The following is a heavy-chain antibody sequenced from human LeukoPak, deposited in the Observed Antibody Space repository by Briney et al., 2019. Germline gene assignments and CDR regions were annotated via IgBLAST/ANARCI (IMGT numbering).Heavy chain of an antibody. CDR3: ARVGSSGGRSYDAFDI. Sequence: SETLSLTCTVSGNSISSGDNYWSWIRQPPGKGLEWIGYIYYSGSTNYNPSLKSRVTISVDTSKNQFSLKLSSVTAADTAVYYCARVGSSGGRSYDAFDIWGQGTMVTVSS. J-gene: IGHJ3*02. V-gene: IGHV4-61*08. CDR1: GNSISSGDNY. CDR2: IYYSGST. D-gene: IGHD6-19*01.